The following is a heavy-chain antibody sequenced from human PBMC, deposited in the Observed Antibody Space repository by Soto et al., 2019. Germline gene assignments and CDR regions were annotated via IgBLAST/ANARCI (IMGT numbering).Heavy chain of an antibody. V-gene: IGHV4-59*01. CDR2: IYYSGST. J-gene: IGHJ4*02. CDR1: GGSISSYY. Sequence: ETLSLTCTVSGGSISSYYWSWIRQPPGKGLEWIGYIYYSGSTNYNPSLKSRVTISVDTSKNQFSLKLSSVTAADTAVYYCAGDYGDPTYFFDYWGQGTLVTVSS. CDR3: AGDYGDPTYFFDY. D-gene: IGHD4-17*01.